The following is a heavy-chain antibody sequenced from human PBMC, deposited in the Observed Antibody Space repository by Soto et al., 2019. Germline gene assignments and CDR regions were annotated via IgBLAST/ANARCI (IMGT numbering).Heavy chain of an antibody. CDR1: GGSISSSNW. Sequence: SETLSLTCAVSGGSISSSNWWSWVRQPPGKGLEWIGEIYHSGSTNYNPSLKSRVTISVDKSKNQFSLKLSSVTAADTAVYYCARVGQAAMLTLTAGGRDNWFDPWGQGTLVTVSS. D-gene: IGHD2-2*01. CDR3: ARVGQAAMLTLTAGGRDNWFDP. CDR2: IYHSGST. J-gene: IGHJ5*02. V-gene: IGHV4-4*02.